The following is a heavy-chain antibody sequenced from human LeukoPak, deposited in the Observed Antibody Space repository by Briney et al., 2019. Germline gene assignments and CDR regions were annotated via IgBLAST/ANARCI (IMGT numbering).Heavy chain of an antibody. CDR1: GYTFTSYY. V-gene: IGHV1-46*01. Sequence: ASVKVSCKASGYTFTSYYIHWVRQAPGQGLEWMGKINPSGDSTNYAQKFQGRVTMTTDTSTSTVYMELSSLRSEDTAVYYCARILSDSGLSYWGQGTLVTVSS. D-gene: IGHD2/OR15-2a*01. J-gene: IGHJ4*02. CDR2: INPSGDST. CDR3: ARILSDSGLSY.